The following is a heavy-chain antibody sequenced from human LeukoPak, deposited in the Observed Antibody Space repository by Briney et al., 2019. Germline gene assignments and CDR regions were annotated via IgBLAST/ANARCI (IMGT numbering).Heavy chain of an antibody. V-gene: IGHV3-48*04. CDR3: AREWLFKNFYMDV. CDR2: ISSTTSTI. CDR1: GYTFSSYS. J-gene: IGHJ6*03. D-gene: IGHD3-22*01. Sequence: GGSLRLSCAASGYTFSSYSMNWVRQAPGKGLEWISYISSTTSTIYYADSVKGRFTISRDNAKNSLYLQMNSLRAEDTAVYYCAREWLFKNFYMDVWGRGTTVTVSS.